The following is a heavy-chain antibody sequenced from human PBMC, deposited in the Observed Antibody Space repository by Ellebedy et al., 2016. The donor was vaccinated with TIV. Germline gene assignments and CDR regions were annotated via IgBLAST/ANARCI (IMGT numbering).Heavy chain of an antibody. V-gene: IGHV3-23*01. CDR1: GFTFSSYA. D-gene: IGHD1-26*01. J-gene: IGHJ4*02. Sequence: GESLKISCAASGFTFSSYAMTWIRQAPGKGLEWVSTITDVGGAAYYGDSVKGRFTISRDNSKNTLYLQMNSLGAEDTATYYCAKDEGFFVGASDYWGQGTLVTVSS. CDR2: ITDVGGAA. CDR3: AKDEGFFVGASDY.